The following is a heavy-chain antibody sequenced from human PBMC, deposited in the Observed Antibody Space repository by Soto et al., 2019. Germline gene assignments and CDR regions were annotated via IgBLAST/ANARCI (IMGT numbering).Heavy chain of an antibody. CDR2: ISGSGGST. CDR1: GFTFSSYA. D-gene: IGHD6-19*01. J-gene: IGHJ6*02. V-gene: IGHV3-23*01. Sequence: GGSLRLSCAASGFTFSSYAMSWVRQAPGKGLEWVSAISGSGGSTYYADSVKGRFTISRDNSKNTLYLQMNSLRAEDTAVYYCAKVQWLVPQPYFHSYGMDVWGQGTTVTLSS. CDR3: AKVQWLVPQPYFHSYGMDV.